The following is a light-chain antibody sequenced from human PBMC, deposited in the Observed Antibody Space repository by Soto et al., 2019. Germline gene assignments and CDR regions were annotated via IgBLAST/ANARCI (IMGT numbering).Light chain of an antibody. CDR3: QQYLRSPYN. V-gene: IGKV4-1*01. J-gene: IGKJ2*01. CDR1: QSLLYSANNKNY. CDR2: WAS. Sequence: DIVMTQSPDSLPVSLGERATINCKSSQSLLYSANNKNYLAWYQQKPGQPPKLLIYWASTRESGVPDRFSGSESGTEFTITINSLQAEDVAVYYCQQYLRSPYNFGQWTKREIK.